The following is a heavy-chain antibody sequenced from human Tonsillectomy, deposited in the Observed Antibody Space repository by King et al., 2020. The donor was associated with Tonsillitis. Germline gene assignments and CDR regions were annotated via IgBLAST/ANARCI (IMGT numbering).Heavy chain of an antibody. Sequence: VQLQESGPGLVKPSETLSLTCTVSGGSISSYYWSWIRQPAGKGLEWIGRIYTSGSTNYNPSLKSRVTMSVDTSKNQFSLKLSSVTAADTAVYYCAGDLHLPDDHYYYGMDVWGQGTTVTVSS. J-gene: IGHJ6*02. CDR3: AGDLHLPDDHYYYGMDV. CDR2: IYTSGST. V-gene: IGHV4-4*07. CDR1: GGSISSYY.